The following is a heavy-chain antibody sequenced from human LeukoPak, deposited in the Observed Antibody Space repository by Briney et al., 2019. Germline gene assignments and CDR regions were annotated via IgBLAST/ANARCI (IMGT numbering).Heavy chain of an antibody. CDR3: ARGVWGSYRFFDY. Sequence: GGSLRLSCAASGFTFSSYWMSWVRQAPGKGLEWVANIKQDGSEKYYVDSVKGRFTISRDNAKNSLYLQMNSLRAEDTAVYYCARGVWGSYRFFDYWGQGTLVTVPS. CDR1: GFTFSSYW. V-gene: IGHV3-7*01. CDR2: IKQDGSEK. J-gene: IGHJ4*02. D-gene: IGHD3-16*02.